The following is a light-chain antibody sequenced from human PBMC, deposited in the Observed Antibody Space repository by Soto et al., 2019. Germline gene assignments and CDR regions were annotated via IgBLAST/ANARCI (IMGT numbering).Light chain of an antibody. V-gene: IGKV3-20*01. J-gene: IGKJ4*01. CDR3: QQYGSSALT. CDR1: QSVSTY. Sequence: EIVLTQSPGTLSLSPGERATLSCRASQSVSTYLAWYQQNPGQPPRLLIFDASNRAAGIPARFSASGSGTGFTLTISRLEPEDFAVYYCQQYGSSALTFGGGTKVEIK. CDR2: DAS.